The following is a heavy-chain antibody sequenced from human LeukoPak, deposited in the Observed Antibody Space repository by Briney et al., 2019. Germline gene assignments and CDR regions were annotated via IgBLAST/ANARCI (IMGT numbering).Heavy chain of an antibody. D-gene: IGHD2-2*01. CDR1: GYSFTNYW. Sequence: GESLKISCKGSGYSFTNYWIGWVRQMPGKGLEWMGIIYPDDSDTRYSPSFQGQVSISADKSISTAYLQWSSLKASDTAMYYCARFTSGSAFDYWGQGTLVTVSS. V-gene: IGHV5-51*01. CDR2: IYPDDSDT. J-gene: IGHJ4*02. CDR3: ARFTSGSAFDY.